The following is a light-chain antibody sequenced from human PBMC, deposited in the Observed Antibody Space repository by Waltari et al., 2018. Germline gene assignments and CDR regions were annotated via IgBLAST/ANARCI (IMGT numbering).Light chain of an antibody. V-gene: IGLV2-14*03. Sequence: QSALTQPASVSGSPGQSITISCSGVGSAVGASDSVSWHQHHPGKAPQVIIYDVTNRPSGVSDRFSASKSANTASLIISRLQPEDEADYYCSSQTLDGLVLFGGGTRLTVL. CDR3: SSQTLDGLVL. CDR2: DVT. J-gene: IGLJ2*01. CDR1: GSAVGASDS.